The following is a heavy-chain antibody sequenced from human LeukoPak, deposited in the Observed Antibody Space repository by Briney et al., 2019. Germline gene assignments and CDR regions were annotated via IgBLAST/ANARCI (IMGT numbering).Heavy chain of an antibody. CDR2: ISRTGNYI. D-gene: IGHD2-15*01. Sequence: GGSLRLSCAASGFTFSRYNMNRVRQAPGKGLEWVSSISRTGNYIYYADSVKGRFTISRDNAQNSLFLQMNSLRVEDTAVYYCARVLETDCSGGSCYSGLDYWGQGTLVTVSS. J-gene: IGHJ4*02. CDR1: GFTFSRYN. V-gene: IGHV3-21*01. CDR3: ARVLETDCSGGSCYSGLDY.